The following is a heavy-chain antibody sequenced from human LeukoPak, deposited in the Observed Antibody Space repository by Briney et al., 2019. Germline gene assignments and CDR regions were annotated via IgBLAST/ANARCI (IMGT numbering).Heavy chain of an antibody. CDR1: GGSFSGYY. CDR2: INHSGST. V-gene: IGHV4-34*01. D-gene: IGHD2-2*02. J-gene: IGHJ5*02. Sequence: SETLSLTCAVYGGSFSGYYWSWIRQPPGKGLEWSGEINHSGSTNYNPSPKSRVTIPVDTSKNQFSLKLSSVTAADTAVYYCARTLGYCSSTSFYTRLRRGERWFDPWGQGTLVTVSS. CDR3: ARTLGYCSSTSFYTRLRRGERWFDP.